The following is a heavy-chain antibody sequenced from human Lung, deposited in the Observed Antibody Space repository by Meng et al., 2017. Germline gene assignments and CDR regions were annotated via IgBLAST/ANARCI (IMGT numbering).Heavy chain of an antibody. D-gene: IGHD2-15*01. CDR2: ISSSSA. CDR3: ARGRVVVAATPSDY. CDR1: GFTFSSYS. Sequence: EVQLVESGVGLVKPGGSLRLSCAASGFTFSSYSMNWVRQDPGKGLEWVSSISSSSAYADSVKGRFTISRDNAKNSLYLQMNSLRAEDTAVYYCARGRVVVAATPSDYWGQGTLVTVSS. V-gene: IGHV3-21*01. J-gene: IGHJ4*02.